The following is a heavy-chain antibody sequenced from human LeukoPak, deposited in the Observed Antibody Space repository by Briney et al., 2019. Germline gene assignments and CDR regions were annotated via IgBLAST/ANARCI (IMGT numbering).Heavy chain of an antibody. Sequence: GGSLRLSCAASGFTFSIYAMSWVRQAPRKGLEWVSGIRGSDDNTYYADSVKGRFTISRDNSKNTLYLQMNSLRAEDTAVYYCAKDRAPTVTSYYYGMDVWGQGTTVTVSS. V-gene: IGHV3-23*01. CDR3: AKDRAPTVTSYYYGMDV. CDR2: IRGSDDNT. J-gene: IGHJ6*02. D-gene: IGHD4-17*01. CDR1: GFTFSIYA.